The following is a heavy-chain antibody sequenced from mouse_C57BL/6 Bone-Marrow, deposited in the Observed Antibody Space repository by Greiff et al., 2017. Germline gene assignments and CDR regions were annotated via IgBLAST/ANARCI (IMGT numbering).Heavy chain of an antibody. CDR2: ISYDGSN. CDR3: ARERCLGAMDY. V-gene: IGHV3-6*01. Sequence: EVKLQESGPGLVKPSQSLSLTCSVTGYSITSGYYWNWIRQFPGNKLEWMGYISYDGSNNYNPSLKNRISITRDTSKNQFFLKLNSVTTEDTATYYCARERCLGAMDYWGQGTSVTVSS. J-gene: IGHJ4*01. CDR1: GYSITSGYY. D-gene: IGHD2-10*02.